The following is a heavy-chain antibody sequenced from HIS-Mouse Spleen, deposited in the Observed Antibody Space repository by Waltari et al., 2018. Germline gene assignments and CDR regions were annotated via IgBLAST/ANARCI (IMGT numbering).Heavy chain of an antibody. Sequence: QVQLQESGPGLVKPSETLSLTCTVSGYSISSGYYWGWIRQPPGKGLEWIGSIYHSGSTYYNPSPKSRVTISVDTSKNQFSLKLSSVTAADTAVYYCARGLMTTVTTNAFDIWGQGTMVTVSS. CDR2: IYHSGST. V-gene: IGHV4-38-2*02. CDR3: ARGLMTTVTTNAFDI. J-gene: IGHJ3*02. CDR1: GYSISSGYY. D-gene: IGHD4-4*01.